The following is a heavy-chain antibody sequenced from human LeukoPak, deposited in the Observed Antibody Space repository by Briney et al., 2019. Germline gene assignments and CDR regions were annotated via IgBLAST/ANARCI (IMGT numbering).Heavy chain of an antibody. CDR3: AKSREGGWLQIYYYYSGMNV. J-gene: IGHJ6*02. V-gene: IGHV4-39*07. CDR2: INHSGST. Sequence: TSETLSLTCTVSGGSISSGDYYWSWIRQPPGKGLEWIGEINHSGSTNYNPSLKSRVTISVDTSKNQFSLKLSSVTAADTAVYYCAKSREGGWLQIYYYYSGMNVGGQGPTVTVSS. D-gene: IGHD6-19*01. CDR1: GGSISSGDYY.